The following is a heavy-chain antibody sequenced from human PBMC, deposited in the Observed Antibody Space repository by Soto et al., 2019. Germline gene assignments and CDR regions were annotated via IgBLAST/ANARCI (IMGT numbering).Heavy chain of an antibody. J-gene: IGHJ4*02. CDR3: ARIKVGGCDLDYFDY. Sequence: KPSETLSLTYTVSGGSISSDNYYWSWIRQPPGKGLEWIANIYYGGSTYYNPSLTSRLTISVDTSKSQFSLKLSSVTAADTAVYYCARIKVGGCDLDYFDYWGQGTLVSV. V-gene: IGHV4-30-4*01. CDR1: GGSISSDNYY. D-gene: IGHD1-26*01. CDR2: IYYGGST.